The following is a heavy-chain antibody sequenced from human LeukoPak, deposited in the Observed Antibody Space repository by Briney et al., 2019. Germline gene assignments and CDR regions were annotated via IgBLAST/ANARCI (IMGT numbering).Heavy chain of an antibody. CDR2: IYTSGST. CDR1: GGSISSGSYY. Sequence: SETLSLTCTVSGGSISSGSYYWSWIRQPAGKGLEWIGRIYTSGSTNYNPSLKSRVTISVDTSKNQFSLRLSSVTAADTAVYYCARVDVDTAMAYFDYWGQGTLVTVSS. CDR3: ARVDVDTAMAYFDY. J-gene: IGHJ4*02. V-gene: IGHV4-61*02. D-gene: IGHD5-18*01.